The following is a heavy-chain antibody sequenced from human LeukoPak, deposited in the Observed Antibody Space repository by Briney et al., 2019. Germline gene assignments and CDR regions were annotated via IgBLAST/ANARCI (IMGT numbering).Heavy chain of an antibody. D-gene: IGHD3-10*01. CDR2: INQDGSEK. CDR1: GFTFSDYW. J-gene: IGHJ4*02. Sequence: GGSLRLSCAASGFTFSDYWMSWVRQAPGKGLEWVANINQDGSEKYYVDSVKGRFTISRDNAKNSLFLETNSLRAEDTAVYYCARNLFGSGHYFDYWGQGTLVTVSS. CDR3: ARNLFGSGHYFDY. V-gene: IGHV3-7*01.